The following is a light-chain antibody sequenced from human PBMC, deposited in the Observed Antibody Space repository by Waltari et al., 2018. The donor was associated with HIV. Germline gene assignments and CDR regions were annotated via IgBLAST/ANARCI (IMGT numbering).Light chain of an antibody. CDR2: SNN. V-gene: IGLV1-44*01. CDR1: SSNIGSTI. Sequence: QSVLTQPPSASGTPGQRVTVPCSGSSSNIGSTIVHWYQQPPGTAPKLLIYSNNQRPSGVPDRFSGSKSGTSASLAISGLQSEDEADYYCAAWDDSLNGWVFGGGTKLTVL. CDR3: AAWDDSLNGWV. J-gene: IGLJ3*02.